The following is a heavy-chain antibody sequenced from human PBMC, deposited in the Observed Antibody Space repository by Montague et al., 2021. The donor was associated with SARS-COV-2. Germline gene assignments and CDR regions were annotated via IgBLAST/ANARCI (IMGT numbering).Heavy chain of an antibody. CDR1: GFRFSNSG. Sequence: SLRLSCSASGFRFSNSGVHWVRQAPGKGLEWVAFISYDGNNREYXDSVKGRFSVSRDNSKSTLFLQMDSLRADDTAVYYCAKEDRGYSFRYWGPGTLVAVSS. J-gene: IGHJ4*02. V-gene: IGHV3-30*18. CDR3: AKEDRGYSFRY. CDR2: ISYDGNNR. D-gene: IGHD5-18*01.